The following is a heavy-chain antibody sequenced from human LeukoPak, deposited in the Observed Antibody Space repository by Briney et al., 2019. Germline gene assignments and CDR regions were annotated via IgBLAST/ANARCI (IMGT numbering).Heavy chain of an antibody. CDR3: AREYSSEPYMDV. J-gene: IGHJ6*03. CDR1: GFTFSSYE. CDR2: ISSSGSTI. D-gene: IGHD6-25*01. Sequence: GGSLRLSCAASGFTFSSYEMNWVRQAPGKGLEWVSYISSSGSTIYYADSVKGRFTISRDNAKNSLYLQMNSLRAEDTAVYYCAREYSSEPYMDVWGKGTTVTVSS. V-gene: IGHV3-48*03.